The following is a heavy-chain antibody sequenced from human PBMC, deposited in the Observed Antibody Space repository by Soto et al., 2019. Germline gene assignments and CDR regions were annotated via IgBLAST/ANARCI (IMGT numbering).Heavy chain of an antibody. J-gene: IGHJ6*02. V-gene: IGHV3-48*02. CDR3: ARDHGGSTWFVGVYYFFGMDV. CDR2: ISSSGGAI. D-gene: IGHD6-13*01. CDR1: GFIFSDYT. Sequence: EVQLVESGGDLVQPGGSLRLSCAASGFIFSDYTMTWVRQAPGRGLEFVSHISSSGGAIFYAESVKGRVTVSRDNAKNSLYLQMNSLRDEDTAVYFCARDHGGSTWFVGVYYFFGMDVWGQGTEVTVSS.